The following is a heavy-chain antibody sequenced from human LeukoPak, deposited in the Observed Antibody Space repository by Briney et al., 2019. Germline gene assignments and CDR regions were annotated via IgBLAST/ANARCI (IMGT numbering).Heavy chain of an antibody. J-gene: IGHJ4*02. Sequence: ASVKVSCKASGYTFTGYYMHWVRQAPGQGLEWMGWINPNSGGTNYAQKFQGRVTMTRDTSISTAHMELSRLRSDDTAVYYCARDREWLGHFDYWGQGTLVTVSS. V-gene: IGHV1-2*02. CDR3: ARDREWLGHFDY. CDR1: GYTFTGYY. D-gene: IGHD6-19*01. CDR2: INPNSGGT.